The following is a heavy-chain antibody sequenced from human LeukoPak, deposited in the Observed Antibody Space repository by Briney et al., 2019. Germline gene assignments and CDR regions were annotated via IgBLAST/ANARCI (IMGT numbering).Heavy chain of an antibody. Sequence: ASVKVSCKVSGYTLTELSMHWVRQAPGKGLEWMGGFDPEDGETIYAQKFQGRVTMTVDTSTDTAYMELSSLRSEDTAVYYCACGSGYSYGGFDYWGQGTLVTVSS. CDR2: FDPEDGET. CDR1: GYTLTELS. CDR3: ACGSGYSYGGFDY. V-gene: IGHV1-24*01. D-gene: IGHD5-18*01. J-gene: IGHJ4*02.